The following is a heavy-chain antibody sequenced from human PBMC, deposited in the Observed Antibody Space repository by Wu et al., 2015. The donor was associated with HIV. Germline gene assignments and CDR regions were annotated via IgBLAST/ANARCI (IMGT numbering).Heavy chain of an antibody. D-gene: IGHD3-16*01. CDR1: RDTFSNYV. CDR2: VDPENGQT. V-gene: IGHV1-69-2*01. Sequence: VQLVQSGAQVKKPGSSVEVSCKTSRDTFSNYVINWVRQAPGKGLKWMGFVDPENGQTMYAEKFRRRVTITADRSTDTAYMELTRLTPEDTAIYYCATSLEVSGFDYWGQGSLVTVSS. CDR3: ATSLEVSGFDY. J-gene: IGHJ4*02.